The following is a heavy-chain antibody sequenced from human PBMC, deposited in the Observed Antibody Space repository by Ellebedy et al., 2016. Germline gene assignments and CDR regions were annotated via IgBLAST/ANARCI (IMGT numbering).Heavy chain of an antibody. CDR2: IKQDGSEK. V-gene: IGHV3-7*01. J-gene: IGHJ6*02. D-gene: IGHD2-2*01. Sequence: GGSLRLXXAASGFTFSSYWMSWVRQAPGKGLEWVANIKQDGSEKYYVDSVKGRFTISRDNVKNSLYLQMNSLRAEDTAVYYCARVMIVLCCSSTSPMDVWGQGTTVTVSS. CDR3: ARVMIVLCCSSTSPMDV. CDR1: GFTFSSYW.